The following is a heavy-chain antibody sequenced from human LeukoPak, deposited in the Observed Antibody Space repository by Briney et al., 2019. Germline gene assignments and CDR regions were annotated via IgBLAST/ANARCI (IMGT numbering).Heavy chain of an antibody. CDR1: AGSITGYY. Sequence: PSETLSLTCTVSAGSITGYYWSWIRQPAGKGLEWIGRIYFSGGTNYNPSLKSRVTISVYRSKNQFSLRLDSVTAADTALYHCGRDLYGYASDWYGGYYFDYWGQGTLVTVSS. CDR2: IYFSGGT. D-gene: IGHD2-2*01. J-gene: IGHJ4*02. V-gene: IGHV4-4*07. CDR3: GRDLYGYASDWYGGYYFDY.